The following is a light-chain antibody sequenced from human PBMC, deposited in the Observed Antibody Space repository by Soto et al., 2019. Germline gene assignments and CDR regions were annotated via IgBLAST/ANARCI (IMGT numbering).Light chain of an antibody. V-gene: IGKV3-15*01. CDR2: FAS. J-gene: IGKJ4*02. CDR1: QSVSNN. CDR3: QQYNKWPLT. Sequence: EIVMTQSPATLSVSPGERATLSCRASQSVSNNLAWYQQKPGQAPRLLIYFASTRATGIPARFSGSGSGTEFTLTISSLQSEDCAVYYCQQYNKWPLTCGGGTKVETK.